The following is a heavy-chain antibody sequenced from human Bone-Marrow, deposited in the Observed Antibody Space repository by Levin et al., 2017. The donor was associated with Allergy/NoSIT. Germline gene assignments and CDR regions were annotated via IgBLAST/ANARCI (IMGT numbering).Heavy chain of an antibody. J-gene: IGHJ4*02. CDR1: GVTLSDAW. Sequence: PGGSLRLSCAASGVTLSDAWMSWVRQAPGKGLEWVGRIKSTVDGGATHYAAPVKDRFTISRDDSKNTLFLHMNSLRIEDTAVYYCTTDRRWEPLQFDHWGQGTQVIVSS. CDR2: IKSTVDGGAT. CDR3: TTDRRWEPLQFDH. V-gene: IGHV3-15*01. D-gene: IGHD5-24*01.